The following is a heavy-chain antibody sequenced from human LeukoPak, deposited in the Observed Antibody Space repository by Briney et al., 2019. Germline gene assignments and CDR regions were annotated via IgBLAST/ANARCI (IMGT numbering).Heavy chain of an antibody. CDR2: ISYDVSNK. J-gene: IGHJ3*02. CDR1: GFTFSSYG. D-gene: IGHD2-15*01. CDR3: ASEVVRDAFDI. V-gene: IGHV3-33*05. Sequence: GSLRHSCAPPGFTFSSYGMHWVRPAPGTGLEWVAVISYDVSNKFYADSVNGRFTISRDNSKNTLYLQMNSLRAEDTAVYYCASEVVRDAFDIWGQGTMVTVSS.